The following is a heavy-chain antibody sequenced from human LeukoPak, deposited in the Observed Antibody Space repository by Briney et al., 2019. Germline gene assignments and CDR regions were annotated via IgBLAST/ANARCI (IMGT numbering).Heavy chain of an antibody. CDR2: IYNDGTT. CDR1: GFTVITSF. D-gene: IGHD3-3*01. Sequence: GGSLRLSCAASGFTVITSFMSWVRQAPGKGLEWISVIYNDGTTYYADSVKGRFTISRDNSKNTLFLQMNSLRVEDTAPYYCAKSVAIYFYYGLDVWGQGTTVTVSS. CDR3: AKSVAIYFYYGLDV. J-gene: IGHJ6*02. V-gene: IGHV3-53*01.